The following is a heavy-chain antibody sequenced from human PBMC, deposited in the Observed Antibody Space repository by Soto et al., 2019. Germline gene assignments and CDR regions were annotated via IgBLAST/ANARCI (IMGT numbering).Heavy chain of an antibody. CDR1: GYSVISSDYY. CDR3: APLSVSLSGPYGIHV. J-gene: IGHJ6*02. Sequence: XETLSLTCRVSGYSVISSDYYWAWIREPPGKGLEWIGSMFYSGLTYYNPSLKSRVTLSVDTSKNQFSVRLNSVTAADTAVYYCAPLSVSLSGPYGIHVWGQGTTVTVSS. CDR2: MFYSGLT. V-gene: IGHV4-39*01. D-gene: IGHD2-15*01.